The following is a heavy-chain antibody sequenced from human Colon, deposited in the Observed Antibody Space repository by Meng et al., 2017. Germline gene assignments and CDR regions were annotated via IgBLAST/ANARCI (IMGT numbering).Heavy chain of an antibody. CDR3: ARDPSNRGAFFDP. Sequence: QVHLQESGPGLVQPSQTLSLTCVGSGGSISGDGYYWSWIRQHPGKGLEWIGYVHDSGDTYYKSSLKSRITISIDTSENQFSLKLKSVTAADTAVYYCARDPSNRGAFFDPWGQGTLVTVSS. V-gene: IGHV4-31*11. J-gene: IGHJ5*02. CDR1: GGSISGDGYY. D-gene: IGHD3-10*01. CDR2: VHDSGDT.